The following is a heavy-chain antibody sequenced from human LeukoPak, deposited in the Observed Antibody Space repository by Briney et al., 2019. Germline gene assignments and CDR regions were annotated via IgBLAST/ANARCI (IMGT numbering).Heavy chain of an antibody. J-gene: IGHJ2*01. V-gene: IGHV3-23*01. CDR2: ISGSGDST. D-gene: IGHD6-19*01. CDR1: GFTFSSYA. Sequence: GGSLRLSCAASGFTFSSYAMSWVRQAPGKGLEWVSTISGSGDSTYYADSVKGRFTISRDNSKNTLYLQMNSLRDEDTAVYYCARGGGSGRRYFDLWGRGTLVTVSP. CDR3: ARGGGSGRRYFDL.